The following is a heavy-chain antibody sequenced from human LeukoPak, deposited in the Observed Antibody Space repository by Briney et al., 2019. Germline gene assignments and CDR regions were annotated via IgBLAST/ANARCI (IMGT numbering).Heavy chain of an antibody. D-gene: IGHD3-3*01. CDR2: INSDGSST. J-gene: IGHJ6*02. V-gene: IGHV3-74*01. CDR1: GFTFSDYY. Sequence: PGGSLRLSCAASGFTFSDYYMSWIRQAPGKGLVWVSRINSDGSSTSSADSVKGRFTISRDNAKNTLYLQMNSLRAEDTAVYYCAREKVDITIFGVGSYYYYYGMDVWGQGTTVTVSS. CDR3: AREKVDITIFGVGSYYYYYGMDV.